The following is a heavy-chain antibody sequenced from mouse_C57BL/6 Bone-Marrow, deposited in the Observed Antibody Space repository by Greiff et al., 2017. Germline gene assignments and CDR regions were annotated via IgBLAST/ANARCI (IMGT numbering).Heavy chain of an antibody. CDR3: ARKPYPFDY. V-gene: IGHV1-50*01. CDR2: IDPSDSYT. Sequence: QVQLKQSGAELVKPGASVKLSCKASGYTFTSYWMQWVKQRPGQGLEWIGEIDPSDSYTNYKQKFKGKATLTVDKSSSTAYMHHSSLTSEDSAVSYCARKPYPFDYWGQGTTLTVSS. J-gene: IGHJ2*01. CDR1: GYTFTSYW.